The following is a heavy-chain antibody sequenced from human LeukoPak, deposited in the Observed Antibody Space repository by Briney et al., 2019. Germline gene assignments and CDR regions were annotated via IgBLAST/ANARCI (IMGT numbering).Heavy chain of an antibody. CDR3: ARGVTAWFNS. D-gene: IGHD2-21*02. J-gene: IGHJ5*01. Sequence: SQTLSLTCAISVDSLSSNSAVWDWIRQSPSRGLELLGRTYYRSKWYNDYAVSVKSRITISPDTSKTQFSLQLKSVTPDDTAVYYCARGVTAWFNSWGQGTLVTVSS. CDR1: VDSLSSNSAV. CDR2: TYYRSKWYN. V-gene: IGHV6-1*01.